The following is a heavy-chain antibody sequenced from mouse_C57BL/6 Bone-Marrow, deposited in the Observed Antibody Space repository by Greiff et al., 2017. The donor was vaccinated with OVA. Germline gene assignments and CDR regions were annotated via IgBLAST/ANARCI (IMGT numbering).Heavy chain of an antibody. CDR2: INPGSGST. D-gene: IGHD2-3*01. J-gene: IGHJ4*01. Sequence: QVQLQQSGAELVRPGTSVKVSCKASGYAFTNYLIEWVKQRPGQGLEWIGVINPGSGSTNYNEKFKSKATLTVDTSSSTAYMQLSSLTSEDSAVYYCARRLLDYAMDYWGQGTSVTVSS. V-gene: IGHV1-54*01. CDR3: ARRLLDYAMDY. CDR1: GYAFTNYL.